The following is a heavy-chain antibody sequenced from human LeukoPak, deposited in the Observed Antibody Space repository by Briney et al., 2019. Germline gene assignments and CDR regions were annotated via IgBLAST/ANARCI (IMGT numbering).Heavy chain of an antibody. J-gene: IGHJ6*02. CDR1: GYTFTSYY. D-gene: IGHD3-22*01. V-gene: IGHV1-46*01. Sequence: ASVKVSCKASGYTFTSYYMHWVRQAPGQGLEWMGIISPSGGSTSYAQKFQGRVTMTRDTSTSTVYMELSSLRSEDTAVYYCARDPLDYYDSSGIMTYYYYGMDVWGQGTTVTVSS. CDR2: ISPSGGST. CDR3: ARDPLDYYDSSGIMTYYYYGMDV.